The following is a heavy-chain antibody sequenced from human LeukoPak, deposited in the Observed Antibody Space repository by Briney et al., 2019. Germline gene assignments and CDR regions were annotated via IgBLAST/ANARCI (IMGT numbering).Heavy chain of an antibody. V-gene: IGHV3-7*01. Sequence: GGSLRLSCAASGFTFSSYWMSWVRQAPGEGLEWVANIKEAGSEKYYVDSVKGRFTISRDNAENSLHLQMNNLRVEDTAVYYCARDPYIKAFDIWGQGTMVTVSS. J-gene: IGHJ3*02. CDR2: IKEAGSEK. CDR1: GFTFSSYW. CDR3: ARDPYIKAFDI. D-gene: IGHD1-14*01.